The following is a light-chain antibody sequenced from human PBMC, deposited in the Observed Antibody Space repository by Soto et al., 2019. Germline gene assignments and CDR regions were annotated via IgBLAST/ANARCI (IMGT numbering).Light chain of an antibody. CDR1: QSVNSN. CDR2: GAS. V-gene: IGKV3-15*01. J-gene: IGKJ2*01. Sequence: EIVMTQSPATLSVSPGERATLSCRASQSVNSNLAWYQQKPGQAPRLLIYGASTRATAFPARFSGSVSGTEFTLTISSLQSEDFAVYYCQQYSYWPYTFGQGTKLQIK. CDR3: QQYSYWPYT.